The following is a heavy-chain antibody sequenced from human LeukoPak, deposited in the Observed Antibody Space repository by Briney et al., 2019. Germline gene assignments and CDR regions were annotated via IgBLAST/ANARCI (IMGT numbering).Heavy chain of an antibody. CDR3: ARGHVLLWLGEFHY. V-gene: IGHV3-7*03. J-gene: IGHJ4*02. Sequence: PGGSLRLSCAASGFTFSSYWMSWVRQAPGKGLEWVANIKQDGSEKYYVDSVKGRFTISRDNAKNSLYLQMNSLRAEDTAVYYCARGHVLLWLGEFHYWGQGTLVTVSS. D-gene: IGHD3-10*01. CDR2: IKQDGSEK. CDR1: GFTFSSYW.